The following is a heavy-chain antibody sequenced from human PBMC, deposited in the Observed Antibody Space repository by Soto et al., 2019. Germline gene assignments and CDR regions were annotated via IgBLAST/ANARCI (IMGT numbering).Heavy chain of an antibody. J-gene: IGHJ6*02. CDR3: ARRKDSSRYFYGMDV. CDR2: VHHTGTS. Sequence: QVALQQWGAGLLKPSQTLSLTCAVYGESFNDYFWTWIRQSPGGGLEWLAEVHHTGTSYYNPSLKSRLAVSVHTSRNQFSLNLTSLTAADTATYYCARRKDSSRYFYGMDVWGQGTTVVVSS. V-gene: IGHV4-34*02. D-gene: IGHD6-13*01. CDR1: GESFNDYF.